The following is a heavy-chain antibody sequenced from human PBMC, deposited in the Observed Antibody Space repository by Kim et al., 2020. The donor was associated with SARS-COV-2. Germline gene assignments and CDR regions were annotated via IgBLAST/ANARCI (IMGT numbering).Heavy chain of an antibody. V-gene: IGHV3-30*04. CDR1: GFTVNNYA. CDR3: ARDHYDSSGYSYGMDV. CDR2: ISDGGGSK. Sequence: GGSLRLSCGASGFTVNNYAMHWVRQAPGKGLEWVAVISDGGGSKYYADSVKGRFTISRDNSKNTLYLQMNSLRAEDTAVYYCARDHYDSSGYSYGMDVWGQGTTVTVSS. J-gene: IGHJ6*01. D-gene: IGHD3-22*01.